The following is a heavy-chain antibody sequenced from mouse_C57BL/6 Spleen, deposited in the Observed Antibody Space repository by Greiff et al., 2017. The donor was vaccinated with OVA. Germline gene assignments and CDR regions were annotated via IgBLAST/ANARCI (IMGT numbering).Heavy chain of an antibody. D-gene: IGHD2-2*01. Sequence: QVQLKESGPGLVQPSQSLSITCTVSGFSLTSYGVHWVRQSPGKGLEWLGVIWRGGSTDYNAAFMSRLSITKDNSKSQVFFKMNSLQADDTAIYXCATCGYGGDYAMDYWGQGTSVTVSS. CDR1: GFSLTSYG. CDR2: IWRGGST. V-gene: IGHV2-5*01. J-gene: IGHJ4*01. CDR3: ATCGYGGDYAMDY.